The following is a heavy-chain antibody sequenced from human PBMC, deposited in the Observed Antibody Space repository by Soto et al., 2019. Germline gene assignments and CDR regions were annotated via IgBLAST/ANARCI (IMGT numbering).Heavy chain of an antibody. D-gene: IGHD2-15*01. CDR3: ARGGGGGLFAP. V-gene: IGHV3-11*06. CDR1: GFTFGDSY. Sequence: PGGSLRLSCAGSGFTFGDSYMSWIRQAPGKGLEWLSYISPGSRYPAYADSVKGRFTISRDNAKRSLYLQMMSLTAEDTAIYYCARGGGGGLFAPWGQGTMVTVSS. J-gene: IGHJ5*02. CDR2: ISPGSRYP.